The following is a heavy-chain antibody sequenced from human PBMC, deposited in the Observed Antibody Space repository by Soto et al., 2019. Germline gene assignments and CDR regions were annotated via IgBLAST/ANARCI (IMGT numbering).Heavy chain of an antibody. V-gene: IGHV3-33*01. Sequence: GGSLRLSCAASGFTVSSYGMHWVRQAPGKGLEWVAVIWYDGSNKYYADSVKGRFTISRDNSKNTLYLQMNSLRAEDTAVYYCARKDRCSGGSSYWSSPSEAFDIWGQGTMVTVSS. CDR2: IWYDGSNK. CDR1: GFTVSSYG. D-gene: IGHD2-15*01. J-gene: IGHJ3*02. CDR3: ARKDRCSGGSSYWSSPSEAFDI.